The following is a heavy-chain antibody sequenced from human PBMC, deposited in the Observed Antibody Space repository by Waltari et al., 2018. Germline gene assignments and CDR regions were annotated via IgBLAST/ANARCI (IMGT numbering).Heavy chain of an antibody. J-gene: IGHJ3*02. CDR3: ARGGLYGQQLLESAFEI. CDR2: IIPMFGTA. CDR1: GGSFSTHA. V-gene: IGHV1-69*05. Sequence: QVQLVQSGAELKKPGSSVKVSCKVSGGSFSTHALTWVRQDPGQGLEWMGGIIPMFGTANYAQKIQDRVTINTDESMTTAYMHLSSLTSDDTAVYYCARGGLYGQQLLESAFEIWGQGTKVTVSS. D-gene: IGHD6-13*01.